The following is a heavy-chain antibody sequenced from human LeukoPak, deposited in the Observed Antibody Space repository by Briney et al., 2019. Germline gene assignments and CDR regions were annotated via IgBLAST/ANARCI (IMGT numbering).Heavy chain of an antibody. Sequence: SETLTLTCTVSGGSMSSGVYYWSCIRQPPGKGLEWIGYIFYSGSTYYNPSLKSLVTISVDTSKNQFSLKLSSVTAADTAVYYCARRTGNTYDIRGQVTVVTVSS. D-gene: IGHD7-27*01. CDR1: GGSMSSGVYY. V-gene: IGHV4-31*01. CDR3: ARRTGNTYDI. CDR2: IFYSGST. J-gene: IGHJ3*02.